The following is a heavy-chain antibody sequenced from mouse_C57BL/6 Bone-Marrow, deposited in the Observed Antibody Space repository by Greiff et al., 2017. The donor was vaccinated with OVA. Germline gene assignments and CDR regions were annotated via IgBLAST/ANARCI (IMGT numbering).Heavy chain of an antibody. J-gene: IGHJ2*01. V-gene: IGHV1-80*01. CDR3: ARNSLDY. CDR2: IYPGDGDT. Sequence: VQLQQSGAELVKPGASVKISCKASGYAFSRYWMNWVKQRPGKGLEWIGQIYPGDGDTNYNGKFKGKATLTADKSSSTAYMQLSSLTSEDSAFYFCARNSLDYWGQGTTLTVSS. CDR1: GYAFSRYW.